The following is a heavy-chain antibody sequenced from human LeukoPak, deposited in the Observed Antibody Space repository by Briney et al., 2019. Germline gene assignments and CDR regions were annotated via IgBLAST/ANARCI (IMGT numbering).Heavy chain of an antibody. CDR3: ARDTTVGSGMEH. V-gene: IGHV4-59*01. D-gene: IGHD3-10*01. CDR2: IYSGGTT. CDR1: GGSLSTYS. J-gene: IGHJ4*02. Sequence: SETLSLTCSVSGGSLSTYSWSWVRHSPGKRLEWIGYIYSGGTTNYNPSLKSRATISADTAKNQFSLRLRSVTAADTAIYYCARDTTVGSGMEHWGQVTVVSVSS.